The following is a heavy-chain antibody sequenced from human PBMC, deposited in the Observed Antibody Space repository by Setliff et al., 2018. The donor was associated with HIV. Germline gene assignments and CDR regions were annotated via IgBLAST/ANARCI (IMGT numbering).Heavy chain of an antibody. V-gene: IGHV4-39*02. D-gene: IGHD1-26*01. CDR1: GGSVSSGPYY. J-gene: IGHJ4*02. Sequence: SETLSLTCTVSGGSVSSGPYYWGWVRLSPGKGLEWIGSVSHSGDTYYSPALKNRVSMSIDTSKSQFSLKLDSVIVADTALYYCGRDVGYSGWHFVLGYFNSWGQGALVTVSS. CDR3: GRDVGYSGWHFVLGYFNS. CDR2: VSHSGDT.